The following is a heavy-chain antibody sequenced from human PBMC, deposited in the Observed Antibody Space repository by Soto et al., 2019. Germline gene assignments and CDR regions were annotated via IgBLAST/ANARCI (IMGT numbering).Heavy chain of an antibody. V-gene: IGHV5-51*01. CDR3: ARLRAMTFDYMDA. CDR2: IYPSDSDT. D-gene: IGHD5-18*01. J-gene: IGHJ6*03. CDR1: GYSFTSYW. Sequence: GESLKISCKGSGYSFTSYWIGWVRQMPGKGLEWMGIIYPSDSDTRYSPSFQGQVTISADKSISTAYLQWSSLKASDTAMYYCARLRAMTFDYMDAWGKGTTVTVSS.